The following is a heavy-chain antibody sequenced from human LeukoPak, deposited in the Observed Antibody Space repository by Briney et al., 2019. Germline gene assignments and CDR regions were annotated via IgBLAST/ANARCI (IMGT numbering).Heavy chain of an antibody. CDR1: GYTFTSYG. CDR3: AGVNTDYDFWSGYYYYGMDV. V-gene: IGHV1-18*01. J-gene: IGHJ6*02. Sequence: GASVKVSCKASGYTFTSYGISWVRQAPGQGLEWMGWISAYNGNTNYAQKLQGRVTMTTDTSTSTAYMELRSLRSDDTAVYYCAGVNTDYDFWSGYYYYGMDVWGQGTTVTVSS. D-gene: IGHD3-3*01. CDR2: ISAYNGNT.